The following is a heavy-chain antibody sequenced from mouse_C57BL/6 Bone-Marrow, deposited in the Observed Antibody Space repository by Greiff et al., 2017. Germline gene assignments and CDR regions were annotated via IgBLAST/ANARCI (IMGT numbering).Heavy chain of an antibody. V-gene: IGHV14-3*01. CDR3: ARSPIYYYGSSYGYYAMDY. CDR2: IDPANGNT. D-gene: IGHD1-1*01. CDR1: GFNIKNTY. Sequence: EVQLQESVAELVRPGASVKLSCTASGFNIKNTYMHWVKQRPEQGLEWIGRIDPANGNTKYAPKFQGKATLTADTSSNTAYLQLSSLTSEDTAIYYCARSPIYYYGSSYGYYAMDYWGQGTSVTVSS. J-gene: IGHJ4*01.